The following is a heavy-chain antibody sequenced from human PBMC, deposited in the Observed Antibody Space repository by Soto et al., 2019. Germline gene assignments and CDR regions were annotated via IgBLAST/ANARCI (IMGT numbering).Heavy chain of an antibody. CDR2: IIPIFGTA. J-gene: IGHJ5*02. Sequence: QVQLVQSGAEVKKPGSSVKVSCKASGGTFSSYAISWVRQAPGQGLEWMGGIIPIFGTANYAQKFQGRVTITADKSTGTAYMELSSLGSEDTAVYYCARENIVVVPAAIWGWFDPWGQGTLVTVSS. D-gene: IGHD2-2*01. V-gene: IGHV1-69*06. CDR3: ARENIVVVPAAIWGWFDP. CDR1: GGTFSSYA.